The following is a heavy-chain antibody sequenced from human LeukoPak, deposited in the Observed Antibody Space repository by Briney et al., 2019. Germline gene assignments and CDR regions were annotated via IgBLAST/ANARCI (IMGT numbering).Heavy chain of an antibody. CDR2: INSDDSST. Sequence: PGGSLRLSCAASGFSSSWYWMHWVRQAPGKGLVWVSRINSDDSSTSYADSVKGRFTISRDNAKNTLYLQMNSLRAEDTAVYYCARVGGSYPHWYFDYWGQGTLVTVSS. CDR1: GFSSSWYW. CDR3: ARVGGSYPHWYFDY. D-gene: IGHD1-26*01. J-gene: IGHJ4*02. V-gene: IGHV3-74*01.